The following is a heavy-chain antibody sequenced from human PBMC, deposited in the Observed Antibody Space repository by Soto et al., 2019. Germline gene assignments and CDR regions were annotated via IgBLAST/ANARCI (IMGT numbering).Heavy chain of an antibody. CDR3: ARGDATKIVVTTYYAMDV. CDR2: IIPVFGTA. D-gene: IGHD4-17*01. CDR1: GGSLSNYG. V-gene: IGHV1-69*13. J-gene: IGHJ6*02. Sequence: GASVKVSCKASGGSLSNYGISWVRQAPGQGFEWMGGIIPVFGTANYAQKFQGRVTITADESTNIVYMDVTSLRSEDTAVYYCARGDATKIVVTTYYAMDVWGQGTTVTVS.